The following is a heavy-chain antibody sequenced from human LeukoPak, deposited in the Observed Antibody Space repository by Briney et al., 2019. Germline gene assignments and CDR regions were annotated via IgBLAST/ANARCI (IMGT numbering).Heavy chain of an antibody. CDR1: GGSISSSSYY. CDR3: ARDRIYGSGSDHFDY. CDR2: IYYSGST. Sequence: SETLSLTCTVSGGSISSSSYYWGWIRQPPGKGLEWIGSIYYSGSTNYNPSLKSRVTISVDTSKNQFSLKLSSVTAADTAVYYCARDRIYGSGSDHFDYWGQGTLVTVSS. J-gene: IGHJ4*02. D-gene: IGHD3-10*01. V-gene: IGHV4-39*07.